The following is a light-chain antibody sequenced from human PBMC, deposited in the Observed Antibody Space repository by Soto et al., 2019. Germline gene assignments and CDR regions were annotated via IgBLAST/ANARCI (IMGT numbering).Light chain of an antibody. CDR3: QHYHRWPWT. CDR1: QTIIRW. J-gene: IGKJ1*01. CDR2: KAS. V-gene: IGKV1-5*03. Sequence: DIPMTQSPSTLSASVGDNVTITCRASQTIIRWLAWFQQKPGKAPDLLIFKASNLQTGVPSRFSGSGFGTEFTLTITGLQPDDFANYYCQHYHRWPWTFGQGTRVETK.